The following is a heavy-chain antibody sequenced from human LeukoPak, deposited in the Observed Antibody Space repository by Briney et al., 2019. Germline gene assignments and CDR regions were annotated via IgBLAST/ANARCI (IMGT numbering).Heavy chain of an antibody. V-gene: IGHV3-33*01. CDR1: GFAFSSFG. CDR3: ARDNRGSSWYFDY. CDR2: IWYDASNK. J-gene: IGHJ4*02. D-gene: IGHD6-13*01. Sequence: GRSLTLSCAASGFAFSSFGMRWVRQAPGKGLEWVAVIWYDASNKYYADSVKGRFTISRDNAKNSLYLQMNSLRAEDTAVYYCARDNRGSSWYFDYWGQGTLVTVSS.